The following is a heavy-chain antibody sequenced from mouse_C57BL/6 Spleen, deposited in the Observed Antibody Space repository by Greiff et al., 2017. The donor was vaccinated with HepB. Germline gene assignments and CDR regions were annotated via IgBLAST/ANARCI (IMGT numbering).Heavy chain of an antibody. J-gene: IGHJ2*01. Sequence: QVQLQQPGAELVMPGASVKLSCKASGYTFTSYWMHWVKQRPGQGLEWIGEIDPSDSYTNYNQKFKGKSTLTVDKSSSTAYMQLSSLTSEDSAVYYCARRGVYYGSSPYYFDYWGQGTTLTVSS. CDR3: ARRGVYYGSSPYYFDY. D-gene: IGHD1-1*01. V-gene: IGHV1-69*01. CDR2: IDPSDSYT. CDR1: GYTFTSYW.